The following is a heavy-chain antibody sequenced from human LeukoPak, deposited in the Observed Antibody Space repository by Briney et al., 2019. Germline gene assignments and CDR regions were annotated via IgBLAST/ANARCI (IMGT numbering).Heavy chain of an antibody. D-gene: IGHD4-17*01. CDR2: IYYSGST. V-gene: IGHV4-39*07. Sequence: SETLSLTCTVSGGSISSSSYYWGWIRQPPGKGLEWIGSIYYSGSTYYNPSLKSRVTISVDTSKNQFSLKLSSVTAADTAVYYCARGRTTVTPYFDYWGQGTLVTVSS. CDR3: ARGRTTVTPYFDY. CDR1: GGSISSSSYY. J-gene: IGHJ4*02.